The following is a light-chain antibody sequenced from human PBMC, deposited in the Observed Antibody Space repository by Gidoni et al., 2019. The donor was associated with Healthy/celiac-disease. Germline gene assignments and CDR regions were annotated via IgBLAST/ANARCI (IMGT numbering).Light chain of an antibody. J-gene: IGKJ2*01. CDR3: QQYGSSPLYT. V-gene: IGKV3-20*01. Sequence: EIVLTQSTGTLSLSPGERSTLSCRASQSVSSSYLAWYQQKTGQAPRLRIYGPSSRDTGIPDRFSGSGSGTDFTLTISRLEPEDFAVYYCQQYGSSPLYTFGQGTKLEIK. CDR1: QSVSSSY. CDR2: GPS.